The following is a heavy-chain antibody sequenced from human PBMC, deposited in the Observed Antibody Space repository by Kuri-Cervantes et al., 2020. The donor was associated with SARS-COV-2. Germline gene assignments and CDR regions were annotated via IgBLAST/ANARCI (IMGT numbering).Heavy chain of an antibody. Sequence: GESLKISCAASGFTFSSYWMHWVRQAPGKGLVWVSRINSDGSSTSYADSVKGRFTISRDNAKNTLYLQMNSLRADDTAVYYCARGGGWELQNWFDPWGQGTLVTVSS. CDR1: GFTFSSYW. J-gene: IGHJ5*02. D-gene: IGHD1-26*01. CDR2: INSDGSST. CDR3: ARGGGWELQNWFDP. V-gene: IGHV3-74*01.